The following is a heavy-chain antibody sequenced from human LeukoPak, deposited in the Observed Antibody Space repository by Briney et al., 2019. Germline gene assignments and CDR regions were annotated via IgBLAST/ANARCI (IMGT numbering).Heavy chain of an antibody. J-gene: IGHJ3*02. CDR1: GGTFSSYA. V-gene: IGHV1-69*13. Sequence: SVKVSCKASGGTFSSYAISWVRQAPGQGLEWTGGIIPIFGTANYAQKFQGRVTITADESTSTAYMELSSLRSEDTAVYYCARDPRKYYDSSGYHIDAFDIWGQGTMVTVSS. CDR2: IIPIFGTA. CDR3: ARDPRKYYDSSGYHIDAFDI. D-gene: IGHD3-22*01.